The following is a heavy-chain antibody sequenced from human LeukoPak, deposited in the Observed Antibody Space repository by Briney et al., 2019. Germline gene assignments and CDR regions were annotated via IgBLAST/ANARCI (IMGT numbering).Heavy chain of an antibody. CDR3: ARTPYCGGDCYVDY. Sequence: ESGPALVKPTQTLTLTCTFSGFSLSTSGMRVSWIRQPPGKALEWLARIDWDDDKFYSTSLKTRLTISKDTSKNQVVLTVTNMDPVDTATYYCARTPYCGGDCYVDYWGQGTLVSVSS. J-gene: IGHJ4*02. CDR1: GFSLSTSGMR. CDR2: IDWDDDK. D-gene: IGHD2-21*02. V-gene: IGHV2-70*04.